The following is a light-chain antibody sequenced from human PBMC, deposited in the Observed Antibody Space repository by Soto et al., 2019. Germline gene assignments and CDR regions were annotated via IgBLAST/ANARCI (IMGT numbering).Light chain of an antibody. CDR3: QQYKSYSPYT. CDR2: RAS. CDR1: ESISRW. J-gene: IGKJ2*01. Sequence: DIQMTQSPSTLSASVGDRVTITCRASESISRWLAWYQQKPGKAPKLLIHRASTLENGVPSRISGSGSGTDSTFTISNLQPDDFATYYCQQYKSYSPYTFGQGTKVEIK. V-gene: IGKV1-5*03.